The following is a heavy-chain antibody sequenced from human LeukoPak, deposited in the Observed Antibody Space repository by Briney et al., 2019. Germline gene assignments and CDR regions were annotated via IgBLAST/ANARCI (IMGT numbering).Heavy chain of an antibody. J-gene: IGHJ6*03. Sequence: GGSVRLSCAASGFSFSTYGMSWVRQAPGKGLEWVSAIIGNGDYTYYADSVKGRVTISRDNSKTTLFLQMNSLRAEDTALYYCAKIHQAGGDYYYIDVWGKGTTVTVSS. CDR1: GFSFSTYG. CDR3: AKIHQAGGDYYYIDV. D-gene: IGHD6-19*01. V-gene: IGHV3-23*01. CDR2: IIGNGDYT.